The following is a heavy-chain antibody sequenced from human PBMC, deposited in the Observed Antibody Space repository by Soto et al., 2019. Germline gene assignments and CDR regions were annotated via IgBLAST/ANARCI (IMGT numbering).Heavy chain of an antibody. V-gene: IGHV4-4*02. J-gene: IGHJ6*02. Sequence: SETLSLTCAVSGGSISSSNWWNWVRQPPGKGLEWIGEIYHSGSTNYNPSLKSRVTISVDKSKNQFSLKLSSVTAADTAVYYCARRRDSSSWVYYYYGMDVWGQGTTVTVSS. D-gene: IGHD6-6*01. CDR1: GGSISSSNW. CDR2: IYHSGST. CDR3: ARRRDSSSWVYYYYGMDV.